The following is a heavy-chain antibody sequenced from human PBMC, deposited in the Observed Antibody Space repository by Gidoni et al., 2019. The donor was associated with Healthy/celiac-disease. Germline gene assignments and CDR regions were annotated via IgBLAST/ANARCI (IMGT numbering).Heavy chain of an antibody. V-gene: IGHV4-39*01. D-gene: IGHD1-20*01. Sequence: QLKLQESGPGLVKPSETLSLTCTVSGGSISSSSYYWGWIRQPPGKGLEWIGSIYYSGSTYYNPSLKSRVTISVDTSKNQFSLKLSSVTAADTAVYYCAATPYMGYYYYYYMDVWGKGTTVTVSS. CDR1: GGSISSSSYY. J-gene: IGHJ6*03. CDR2: IYYSGST. CDR3: AATPYMGYYYYYYMDV.